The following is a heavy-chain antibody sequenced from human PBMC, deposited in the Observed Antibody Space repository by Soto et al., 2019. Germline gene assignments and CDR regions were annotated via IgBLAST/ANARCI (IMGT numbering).Heavy chain of an antibody. V-gene: IGHV1-69*01. Sequence: HVQLVQSGAEVKKPGSSVKVSCKASGGTFSSYAISWVRQAPGQGLEWMGGIIPIFGTANYAQKLQRRVTITADESTSTAYMELSSLRSEDTAVYYCARGSTGLISFYYYYGMDVWGQGTTVTVSS. D-gene: IGHD4-4*01. J-gene: IGHJ6*02. CDR2: IIPIFGTA. CDR3: ARGSTGLISFYYYYGMDV. CDR1: GGTFSSYA.